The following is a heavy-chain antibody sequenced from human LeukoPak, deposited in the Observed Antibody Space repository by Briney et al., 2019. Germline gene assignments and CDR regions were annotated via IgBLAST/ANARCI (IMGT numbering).Heavy chain of an antibody. D-gene: IGHD2-2*02. V-gene: IGHV4-59*01. CDR1: GGSISSYY. CDR2: IYDSGST. CDR3: ARDRGYWSSTSCYKAFWFDP. J-gene: IGHJ5*02. Sequence: PSETLSLTCTVSGGSISSYYWSWIRQPPGKGLEWSGYIYDSGSTNYNPSLKSRVTISVDTSKNQFSLKLSSVTAADTAVYYCARDRGYWSSTSCYKAFWFDPWGQGTLVTVSS.